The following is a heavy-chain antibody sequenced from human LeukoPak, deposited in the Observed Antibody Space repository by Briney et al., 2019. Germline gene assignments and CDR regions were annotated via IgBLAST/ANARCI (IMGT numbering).Heavy chain of an antibody. CDR2: IYGSGNT. CDR1: GGSISGWY. Sequence: PSETLSLTCTVSGGSISGWYWSWIRQPPGKGLEWIGYIYGSGNTNYNPSLKSRVTISVDTSKNQFSLKLSSVTAADTAVYYCARGFRYYDSSGYYYPDYWGQGTLVIVSS. D-gene: IGHD3-22*01. V-gene: IGHV4-59*08. J-gene: IGHJ4*02. CDR3: ARGFRYYDSSGYYYPDY.